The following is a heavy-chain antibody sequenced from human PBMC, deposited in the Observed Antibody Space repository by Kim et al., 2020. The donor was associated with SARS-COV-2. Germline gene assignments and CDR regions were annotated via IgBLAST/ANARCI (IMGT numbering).Heavy chain of an antibody. D-gene: IGHD3-22*01. CDR3: ARLYDSSGYYFDY. CDR2: IYYSGST. V-gene: IGHV4-39*01. J-gene: IGHJ4*02. CDR1: GGSISSSNNY. Sequence: SETLSLTCTVSGGSISSSNNYWGWIRQPPGKGLEWIGSIYYSGSTYYNPSLKSRVTISVDTSKNQFSLKLSSVTAADTAVYYCARLYDSSGYYFDYWGQGTLVTVSS.